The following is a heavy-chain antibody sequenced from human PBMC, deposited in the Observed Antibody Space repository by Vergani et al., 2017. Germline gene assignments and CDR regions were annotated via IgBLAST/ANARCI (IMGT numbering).Heavy chain of an antibody. V-gene: IGHV4-38-2*02. Sequence: QVQLQESGPGLVKPSETLSLTCTVSGYSISSGYYWGWIRQPPGKGLEWIGEINHSGSTNYNPSLKSRVTISVDTSKNQFSLKLSSVTAADTAVYYCARLSKIVRSPASMDVWGQGTTVTVSS. CDR3: ARLSKIVRSPASMDV. D-gene: IGHD2/OR15-2a*01. CDR1: GYSISSGYY. CDR2: INHSGST. J-gene: IGHJ6*02.